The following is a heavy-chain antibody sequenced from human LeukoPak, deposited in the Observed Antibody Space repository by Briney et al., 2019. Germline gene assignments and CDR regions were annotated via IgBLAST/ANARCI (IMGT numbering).Heavy chain of an antibody. V-gene: IGHV5-51*01. CDR3: ARQPTVTTNSDY. CDR1: GYNFTSYW. Sequence: GGSLQISCQGSGYNFTSYWMGWVRQLPGKGLEWMGIIYPGDSDTKYSPSFQGQVTISADKSISPAYLQWSSLKASDTAMYYCARQPTVTTNSDYWGQGTLVTVSS. J-gene: IGHJ4*02. D-gene: IGHD4-17*01. CDR2: IYPGDSDT.